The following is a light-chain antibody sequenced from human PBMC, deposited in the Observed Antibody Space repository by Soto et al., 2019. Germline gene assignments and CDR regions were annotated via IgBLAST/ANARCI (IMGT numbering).Light chain of an antibody. CDR2: RND. V-gene: IGLV1-47*01. CDR3: ATWDDTLSGPV. CDR1: TSNIGNNY. J-gene: IGLJ2*01. Sequence: QSVLTQPPSASETPGQRVTIACSGSTSNIGNNYGYWYQQLPGASPRLLIYRNDKPPTGVTDRFSGSKAGTSASLAISGLRAEDEADYHCATWDDTLSGPVFGGGTKLTV.